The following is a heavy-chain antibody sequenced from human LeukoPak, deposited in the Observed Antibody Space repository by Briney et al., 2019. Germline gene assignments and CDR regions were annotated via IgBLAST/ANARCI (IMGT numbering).Heavy chain of an antibody. J-gene: IGHJ4*02. CDR2: ISGSGGGT. CDR3: AKDLMLGHWSYDY. D-gene: IGHD1-7*01. Sequence: GGSLRLSCAASGFTFSSYAMSWVRQAPGKGLEWVSAISGSGGGTYYADSVKGRFTISRDNSKNTLYLQMNSLRAEDTAVYYCAKDLMLGHWSYDYWGQGTLVTVSS. CDR1: GFTFSSYA. V-gene: IGHV3-23*01.